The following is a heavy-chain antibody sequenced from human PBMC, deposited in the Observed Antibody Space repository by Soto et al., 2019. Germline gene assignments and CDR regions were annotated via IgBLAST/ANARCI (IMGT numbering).Heavy chain of an antibody. CDR3: ATKIVVPQGEY. Sequence: PGGSLRLSCAASGFTFSRYDMHWVRQAPGKGLEWVAVIWYDGSNKYSADSVKGRFTISRDNSKDTLYLQMNSLRAEDTAVYYCATKIVVPQGEYWGQGTLVTVSS. CDR2: IWYDGSNK. J-gene: IGHJ4*02. V-gene: IGHV3-33*01. D-gene: IGHD3-22*01. CDR1: GFTFSRYD.